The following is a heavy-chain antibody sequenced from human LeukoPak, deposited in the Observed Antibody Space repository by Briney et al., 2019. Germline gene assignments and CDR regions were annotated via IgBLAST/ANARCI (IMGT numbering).Heavy chain of an antibody. D-gene: IGHD3-22*01. CDR3: AKDATRYYDSSGLF. V-gene: IGHV3-23*01. CDR2: ISGSGGST. Sequence: GGSLRLSCAASGFTVSSNYMNWVCQAPGKGLEWVSAISGSGGSTCYADSVKGRFTISRDNSKNTLYLQMNSLRAEDTAVYYCAKDATRYYDSSGLFWGQGTLVTVSS. J-gene: IGHJ4*02. CDR1: GFTVSSNY.